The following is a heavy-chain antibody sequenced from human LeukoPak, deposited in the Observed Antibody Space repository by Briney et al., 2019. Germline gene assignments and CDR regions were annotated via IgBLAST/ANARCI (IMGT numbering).Heavy chain of an antibody. CDR2: INHSGST. CDR3: ARGPGYCSSTSCLIYWFDP. D-gene: IGHD2-2*01. V-gene: IGHV4-34*01. J-gene: IGHJ5*02. Sequence: SVTLSLTHALYGGWVSGWYWSWIGQPPAKGGEGMGGINHSGSTNYHPSLHRQVTNSVDSSKTQYSLKLSSVTAADTAVYYCARGPGYCSSTSCLIYWFDPWGQGTLVTVSS. CDR1: GGWVSGWY.